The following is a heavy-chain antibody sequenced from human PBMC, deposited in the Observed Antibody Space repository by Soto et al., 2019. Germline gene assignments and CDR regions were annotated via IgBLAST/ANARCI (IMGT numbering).Heavy chain of an antibody. CDR3: AKERFLEWLSIMDV. J-gene: IGHJ6*03. CDR1: GFTFSSYA. V-gene: IGHV3-23*01. D-gene: IGHD3-3*01. CDR2: ISGSGGST. Sequence: GGSLRLSCAASGFTFSSYAMSWVRQAPGKGLEWVSAISGSGGSTYYPDSVKGRFTISRDNSKNTRYLQMNSLRAEDTAVYYCAKERFLEWLSIMDVWGKGTTVTVSS.